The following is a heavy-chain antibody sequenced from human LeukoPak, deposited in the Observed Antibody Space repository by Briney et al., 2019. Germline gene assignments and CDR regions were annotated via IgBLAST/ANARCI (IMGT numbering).Heavy chain of an antibody. CDR1: GFTFSSYA. CDR2: ISGSGGST. Sequence: GGSLRLSCAASGFTFSSYAMSWVRQAPGKGLEWVSAISGSGGSTYYADSVKGRFTISRDNSKNTLYLQMNSLRAEDTAVYYCAQEGSRGPNNYYYYMDVWGKGTTVTVSS. D-gene: IGHD1-26*01. CDR3: AQEGSRGPNNYYYYMDV. J-gene: IGHJ6*03. V-gene: IGHV3-23*01.